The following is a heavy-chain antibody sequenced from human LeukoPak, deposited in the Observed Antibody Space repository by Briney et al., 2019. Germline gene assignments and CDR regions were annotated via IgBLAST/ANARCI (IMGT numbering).Heavy chain of an antibody. D-gene: IGHD3/OR15-3a*01. J-gene: IGHJ6*03. Sequence: GESLKISCKGSGYSFTTYWIAWVRQMPGKGLEWMGIIYPDDSDTRYSPSFQGQVTISADKSISTAYLQWSNLRASDTAMYYCARLWTGYFYYMDVWGKGTTVTVSS. CDR1: GYSFTTYW. V-gene: IGHV5-51*01. CDR2: IYPDDSDT. CDR3: ARLWTGYFYYMDV.